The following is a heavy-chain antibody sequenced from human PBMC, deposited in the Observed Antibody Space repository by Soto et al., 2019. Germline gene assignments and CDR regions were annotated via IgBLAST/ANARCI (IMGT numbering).Heavy chain of an antibody. Sequence: PSETLSLTCTVSGGSISSGGYYWSWIRQHPGKGLEWIGYIYYSGSTYYNPSLKSRVTISVDTSKNQFFLKLSSVTAADTAVYYCARAPYSSSSYWFDPWGQGTLVTVSS. CDR3: ARAPYSSSSYWFDP. D-gene: IGHD6-6*01. J-gene: IGHJ5*02. CDR2: IYYSGST. V-gene: IGHV4-31*03. CDR1: GGSISSGGYY.